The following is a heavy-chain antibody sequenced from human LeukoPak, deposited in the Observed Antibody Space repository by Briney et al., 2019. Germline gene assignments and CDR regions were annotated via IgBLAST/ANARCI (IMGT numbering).Heavy chain of an antibody. CDR2: IYPGDSDT. Sequence: GESLKISCKVSGYSFTSYWIGWVRQMPGKGLEWMGIIYPGDSDTRYSPSFQGQVTISADKSINTAYLQWSSLKASDTAMYYCASADSYIHFDYWGQGTLVTVSS. D-gene: IGHD5-18*01. CDR1: GYSFTSYW. CDR3: ASADSYIHFDY. V-gene: IGHV5-51*01. J-gene: IGHJ4*02.